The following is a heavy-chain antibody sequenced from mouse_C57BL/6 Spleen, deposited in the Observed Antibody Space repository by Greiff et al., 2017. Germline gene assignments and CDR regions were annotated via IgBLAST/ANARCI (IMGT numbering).Heavy chain of an antibody. V-gene: IGHV3-6*01. CDR3: AREGGVGRGYYFDY. CDR2: ISYDGSN. J-gene: IGHJ2*01. CDR1: GYSITSGYY. D-gene: IGHD4-1*01. Sequence: EVQLQESGPGLVKPSQSLSLTCSVTGYSITSGYYWNWIRQFPGNKLEWMGYISYDGSNNYNPSLKNRISITRDTSKNQFFLKLNSVTTEDTATYYCAREGGVGRGYYFDYWGQGTTLTVSS.